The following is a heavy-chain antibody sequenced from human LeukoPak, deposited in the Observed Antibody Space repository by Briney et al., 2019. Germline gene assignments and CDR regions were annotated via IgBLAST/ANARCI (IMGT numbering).Heavy chain of an antibody. CDR1: VYTFTCYF. J-gene: IGHJ4*02. CDR3: SRDRGYYDSGNYPTDY. Sequence: ASVKVSFKASVYTFTCYFIHWVRQAPGQGLEWMGWINPNSGGTNYAQKFQGRVTMTGDTSINTAYMELSRLTSDDTAVYYCSRDRGYYDSGNYPTDYWGQGTLVTVSS. D-gene: IGHD3-10*01. V-gene: IGHV1-2*02. CDR2: INPNSGGT.